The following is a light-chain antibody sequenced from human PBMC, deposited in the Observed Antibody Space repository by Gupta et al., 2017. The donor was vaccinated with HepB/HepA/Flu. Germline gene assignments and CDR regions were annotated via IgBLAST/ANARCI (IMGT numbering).Light chain of an antibody. J-gene: IGLJ3*02. CDR1: TGAVTSGYY. CDR3: LLYYGGARV. V-gene: IGLV7-43*01. Sequence: HTVVTQEPSLTVSPGGTVTLSCASSTGAVTSGYYPNWFQQKPEHAPRPLIYSTSNKHSWTPARFSGSLLGGKAALTLSGVQAEDEAEYYCLLYYGGARVFGGGTKLTVL. CDR2: STS.